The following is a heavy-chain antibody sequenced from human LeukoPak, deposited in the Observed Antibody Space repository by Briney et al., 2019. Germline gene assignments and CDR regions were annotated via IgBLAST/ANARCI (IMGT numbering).Heavy chain of an antibody. CDR1: GGPISSYY. V-gene: IGHV4-4*07. J-gene: IGHJ5*02. CDR3: ARGSSLYNWFDP. CDR2: IYTSGST. D-gene: IGHD2-2*01. Sequence: PSETLSLTCTVSGGPISSYYWSWIRQPAGKGLEWIGRIYTSGSTNYNPSLKSRVTMSVDTSKNQFFLKLSSVTAADTAVYYCARGSSLYNWFDPWGQGTLVTVSS.